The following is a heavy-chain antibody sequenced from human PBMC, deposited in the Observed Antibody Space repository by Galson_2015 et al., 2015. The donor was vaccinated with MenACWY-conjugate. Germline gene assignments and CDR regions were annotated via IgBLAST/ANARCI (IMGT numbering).Heavy chain of an antibody. J-gene: IGHJ4*02. CDR3: ARRSARSHFDH. CDR1: GYSFASYW. V-gene: IGHV5-51*03. CDR2: MYPGDSDA. D-gene: IGHD6-6*01. Sequence: QSGAEVKKPGESLKVSCQTSGYSFASYWIVWVRQVPGKGLELLGTMYPGDSDAKYSPPFQGQVTMSADQSINTAYLRWTRLKSSDSAIYYCARRSARSHFDHWGQGTLVTVSS.